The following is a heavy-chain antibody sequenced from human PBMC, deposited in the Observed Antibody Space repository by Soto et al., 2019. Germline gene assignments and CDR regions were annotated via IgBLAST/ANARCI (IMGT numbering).Heavy chain of an antibody. CDR3: ARGLYSNYVESYYYGMDV. Sequence: GESLKISCKGSGYSFTSYWIGWVRQMPGKGLEWIGIIYPGDSDTRYSPSFQGQVTISADKSISTAYLQWSSLKASDTAMYYCARGLYSNYVESYYYGMDVWGQGTTVTVSS. J-gene: IGHJ6*02. D-gene: IGHD4-4*01. V-gene: IGHV5-51*01. CDR1: GYSFTSYW. CDR2: IYPGDSDT.